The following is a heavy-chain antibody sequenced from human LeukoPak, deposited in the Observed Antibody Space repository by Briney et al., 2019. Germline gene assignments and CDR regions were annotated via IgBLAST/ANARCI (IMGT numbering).Heavy chain of an antibody. V-gene: IGHV3-23*01. CDR2: IIDSGGAT. CDR1: GFTFSTYA. J-gene: IGHJ5*02. D-gene: IGHD3-9*01. CDR3: AKDRNYDILTGYNWFDP. Sequence: GSLRLSCAASGFTFSTYAMSWVRQAPRKGLEWVSTIIDSGGATYYAESVKGRFPISRDNSKNTLYLQMNSLRAEDTATYYCAKDRNYDILTGYNWFDPWGQGTLVTVSS.